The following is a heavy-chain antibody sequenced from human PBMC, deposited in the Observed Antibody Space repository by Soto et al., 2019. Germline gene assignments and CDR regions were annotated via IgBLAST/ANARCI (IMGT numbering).Heavy chain of an antibody. CDR1: GFTFSSYA. J-gene: IGHJ4*02. V-gene: IGHV3-23*01. Sequence: EVPLLESGGGLVQPGGSLRLSCAASGFTFSSYAMSWVRQAPGKGLEWVSAISGSGGSTYYADSVKGRFTISRDNSKNTLYLQMNSLRAEDTAVYYCAKRVAGGRGGFDYWGQGTLVTVSS. CDR3: AKRVAGGRGGFDY. D-gene: IGHD6-19*01. CDR2: ISGSGGST.